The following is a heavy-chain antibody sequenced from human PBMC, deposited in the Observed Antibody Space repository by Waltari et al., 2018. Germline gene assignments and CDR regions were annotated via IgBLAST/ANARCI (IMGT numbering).Heavy chain of an antibody. V-gene: IGHV1-69*01. CDR1: GVTFSRYI. CDR3: TTDLGGYQKYYFDS. D-gene: IGHD5-12*01. CDR2: FIPIFATP. J-gene: IGHJ4*02. Sequence: VQLLQSGAEVKKPGSSVKVSCKTSGVTFSRYIFSWVRHAPGQGPQWMGVFIPIFATPTYPQKFQGKVTITADDSTSTTYLELHSLTSEDTAIYYCTTDLGGYQKYYFDSWGQGTLVTVSS.